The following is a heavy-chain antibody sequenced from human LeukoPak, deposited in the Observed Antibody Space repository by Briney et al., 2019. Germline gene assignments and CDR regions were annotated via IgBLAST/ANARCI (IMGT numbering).Heavy chain of an antibody. J-gene: IGHJ6*03. D-gene: IGHD3-22*01. CDR1: GGSVYSNY. CDR3: ARMRPYDSTGYSPGHYMDV. CDR2: FYVGVGP. V-gene: IGHV4-4*07. Sequence: SETLSLTCSVSGGSVYSNYWSWIRQTAGKGLEWIGRFYVGVGPNYNPSFKSRVTMSVDTSKNQLVLKLSAVTAADTAVYYCARMRPYDSTGYSPGHYMDVWGKGTTVTVYS.